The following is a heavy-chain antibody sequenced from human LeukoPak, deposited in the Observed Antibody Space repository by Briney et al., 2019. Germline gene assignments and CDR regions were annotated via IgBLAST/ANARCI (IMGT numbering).Heavy chain of an antibody. CDR1: GGSISSYY. CDR2: IYHSGST. CDR3: ARQIQTYYYDSSGYYADDAFDI. D-gene: IGHD3-22*01. V-gene: IGHV4-59*08. Sequence: NPSETLSLTCTVSGGSISSYYWSWIRQPPGKGLEWIGYIYHSGSTYYNPSLKSRVTISVDRSKNQFSLKLSSVTAADTAVYYCARQIQTYYYDSSGYYADDAFDIWGQGTMVTVSS. J-gene: IGHJ3*02.